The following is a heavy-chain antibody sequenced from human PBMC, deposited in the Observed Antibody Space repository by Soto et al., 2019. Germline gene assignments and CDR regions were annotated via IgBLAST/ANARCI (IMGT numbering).Heavy chain of an antibody. V-gene: IGHV4-31*03. CDR1: GDSVSSFGSY. J-gene: IGHJ3*02. CDR3: ARVTPATLRGAFDI. Sequence: PSETLSLTCIVSGDSVSSFGSYWTWIRQRPGKGLEWIGYIYYSELTDYNPSLKSRVAISLDTSRNQFSLQLTSVTVADTAVYYCARVTPATLRGAFDIWGQGTMVTVSS. CDR2: IYYSELT. D-gene: IGHD3-10*01.